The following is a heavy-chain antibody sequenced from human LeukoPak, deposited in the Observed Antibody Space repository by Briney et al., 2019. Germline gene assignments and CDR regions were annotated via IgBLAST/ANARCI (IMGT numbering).Heavy chain of an antibody. CDR1: GYTFTAYY. Sequence: ASVKVSCKASGYTFTAYYMHWVRQAPGQGLEWMGWINPNSGGTNYAQKFQGRVTMTRDTSISTAYMELSRLRSDDTAVYYCAREGADIVVVPAAMAPPPYYYYYMDVWGKGTTVTISS. CDR2: INPNSGGT. CDR3: AREGADIVVVPAAMAPPPYYYYYMDV. J-gene: IGHJ6*03. V-gene: IGHV1-2*02. D-gene: IGHD2-2*01.